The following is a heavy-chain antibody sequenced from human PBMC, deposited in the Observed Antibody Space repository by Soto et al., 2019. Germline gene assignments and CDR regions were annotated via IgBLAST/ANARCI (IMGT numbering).Heavy chain of an antibody. V-gene: IGHV1-18*04. J-gene: IGHJ6*02. Sequence: ASVKVSCKASGYTFTSYGISWLRQAPGQGLEWMGWISAYNGNTNYAQKLQGRVTMTTDTSTSTAYMELRSLRSDDTAVYYCALDNYDSSGYYYYGMDVWGQGTTVTVSS. CDR2: ISAYNGNT. D-gene: IGHD3-22*01. CDR3: ALDNYDSSGYYYYGMDV. CDR1: GYTFTSYG.